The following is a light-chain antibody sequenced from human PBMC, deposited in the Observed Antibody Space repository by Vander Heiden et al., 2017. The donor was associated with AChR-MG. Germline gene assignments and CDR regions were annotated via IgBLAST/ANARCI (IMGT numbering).Light chain of an antibody. J-gene: IGLJ2*01. CDR2: DSR. CDR3: QSYDSSLNTVV. V-gene: IGLV1-40*01. Sequence: QSVLTQPPSVSGAPGQRVTISCTGSSSNIGAGYDVHWYQQLPTTAPKLLIYDSRDRPSGVPDRFSGSKSGTSASLAITGLQAEDEADYYCQSYDSSLNTVVFDGGTKLTVL. CDR1: SSNIGAGYD.